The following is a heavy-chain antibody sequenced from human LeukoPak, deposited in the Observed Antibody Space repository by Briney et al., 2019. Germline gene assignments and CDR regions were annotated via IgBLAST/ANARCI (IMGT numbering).Heavy chain of an antibody. D-gene: IGHD1-26*01. CDR1: GYTFTGYY. Sequence: ATVKVSCKASGYTFTGYYMHWVRQAPGQGLEWKGWINPNSGGTNYAQKFQGRVTMTRDTSISTAYMELSRLRSDDTAVYYCALGATSGDYFDYWGQGTLVTVSS. CDR2: INPNSGGT. V-gene: IGHV1-2*02. J-gene: IGHJ4*02. CDR3: ALGATSGDYFDY.